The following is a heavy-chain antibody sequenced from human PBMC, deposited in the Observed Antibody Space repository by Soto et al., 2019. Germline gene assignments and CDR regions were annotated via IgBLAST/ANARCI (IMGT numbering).Heavy chain of an antibody. V-gene: IGHV5-51*01. CDR2: IYPGDSDT. Sequence: GESLTISCKCAGHSFSRYWIGWVRQMPGKGLEWMGIIYPGDSDTRYSPSFQGQVTISADKSISTAYLQRSSLKASDTAMYYCARRQPYYYYGMDVWGQGATVTVSS. J-gene: IGHJ6*02. CDR1: GHSFSRYW. CDR3: ARRQPYYYYGMDV.